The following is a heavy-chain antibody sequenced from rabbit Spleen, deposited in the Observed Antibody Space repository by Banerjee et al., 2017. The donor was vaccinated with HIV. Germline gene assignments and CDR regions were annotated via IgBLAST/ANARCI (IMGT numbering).Heavy chain of an antibody. CDR2: IEGGSSTFS. Sequence: QSLEESGGDLVKPGASLTLTCTASGFSFSGSHYMCWVRQAPGKGLEWIACIEGGSSTFSYFASWAKGRFTFSKTSSTTVTLQMTSLTAADTATYFCARDLAGVIGWNFGWWGQGTLVTVS. CDR3: ARDLAGVIGWNFGW. CDR1: GFSFSGSHY. D-gene: IGHD4-1*01. J-gene: IGHJ4*01. V-gene: IGHV1S40*01.